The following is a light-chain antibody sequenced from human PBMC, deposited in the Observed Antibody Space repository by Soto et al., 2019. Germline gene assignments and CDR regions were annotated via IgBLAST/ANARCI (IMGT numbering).Light chain of an antibody. Sequence: DIQMTQSPSTLSASVGDRVTITCRASQSLGSWLAWYQQKPGKAPKLLIFDASSLQRGVPSRFTGSGSGTEFTLTITSLQPDDFANYYCQQYDTSPTFGQVTKVDIK. CDR1: QSLGSW. CDR2: DAS. V-gene: IGKV1-5*01. J-gene: IGKJ1*01. CDR3: QQYDTSPT.